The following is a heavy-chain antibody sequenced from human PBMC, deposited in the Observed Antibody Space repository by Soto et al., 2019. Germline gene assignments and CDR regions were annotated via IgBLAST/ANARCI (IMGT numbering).Heavy chain of an antibody. CDR1: GYPFTLYP. CDR3: AAATGDYYYGMDV. J-gene: IGHJ6*02. CDR2: INVGNGNI. V-gene: IGHV1-3*01. D-gene: IGHD7-27*01. Sequence: ASVKVSCKPSGYPFTLYPIHWVRQAPGQRLEYMGWINVGNGNIRYSQKFQGRVTFTRDTSASTAYMELSNLRSEDTAVYYCAAATGDYYYGMDVWGQGTTVTVSS.